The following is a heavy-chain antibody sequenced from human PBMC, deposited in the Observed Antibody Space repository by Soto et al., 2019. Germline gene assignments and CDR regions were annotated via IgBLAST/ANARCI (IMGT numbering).Heavy chain of an antibody. V-gene: IGHV4-31*03. CDR2: IYYSGST. CDR3: ARERWLQATFDY. Sequence: SETLSLTCTVYGGSISSGGYYWSWIRQHPGKGLEWIGYIYYSGSTYYNPSLKSRVTISVDTSKNQFSLKLSSVTAADTAVYYCARERWLQATFDYWGQGTLVTVSS. CDR1: GGSISSGGYY. J-gene: IGHJ4*02. D-gene: IGHD5-12*01.